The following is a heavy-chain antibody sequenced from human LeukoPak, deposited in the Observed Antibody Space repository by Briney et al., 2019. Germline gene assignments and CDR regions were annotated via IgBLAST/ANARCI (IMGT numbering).Heavy chain of an antibody. CDR3: ARGASTVTGYFDY. V-gene: IGHV4-4*02. D-gene: IGHD4-17*01. Sequence: PSGTLSLTCAVSGASISSYNCWGWVRQSPGKVLEWIGEIYRSRITNYNPSLKSRVTISVDKSKNQFSLKLNSVTAADTAMYYCARGASTVTGYFDYWGQGTLVTVSS. CDR2: IYRSRIT. CDR1: GASISSYNC. J-gene: IGHJ4*02.